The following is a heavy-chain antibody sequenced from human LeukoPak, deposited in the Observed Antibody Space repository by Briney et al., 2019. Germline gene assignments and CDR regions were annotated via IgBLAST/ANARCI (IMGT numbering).Heavy chain of an antibody. CDR2: ISGSGGST. Sequence: GGSLRLSCAASGFTFSSYAMSWVRQAPGKGLEWVSAISGSGGSTYYADSVKGRFTISRDNSKNTLYLQMNSLRAEDTAVYYCAKDLSYYYDSSGYYNPRNTVDYFDYWGQGTLVTVSS. D-gene: IGHD3-22*01. V-gene: IGHV3-23*01. J-gene: IGHJ4*02. CDR3: AKDLSYYYDSSGYYNPRNTVDYFDY. CDR1: GFTFSSYA.